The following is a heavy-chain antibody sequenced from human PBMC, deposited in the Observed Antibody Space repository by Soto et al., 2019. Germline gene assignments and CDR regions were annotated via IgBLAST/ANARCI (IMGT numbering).Heavy chain of an antibody. D-gene: IGHD3-22*01. CDR3: AGTYNYDSSGYYLHY. CDR1: GGTFSSYA. V-gene: IGHV1-69*13. J-gene: IGHJ4*02. Sequence: SVKVSCKASGGTFSSYAISWVRQAPGQGLEWMGGIIPIFGTPNYAQKFQGRVTITAGDTTSTAYMELSSLRSADTAVYYCAGTYNYDSSGYYLHYWGQGTLVAVSS. CDR2: IIPIFGTP.